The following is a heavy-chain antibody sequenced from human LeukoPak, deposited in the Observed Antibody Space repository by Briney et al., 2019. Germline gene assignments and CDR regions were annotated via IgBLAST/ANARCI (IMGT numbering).Heavy chain of an antibody. Sequence: GGSLRLSCAASGFTFSSYAMSWVRQAPGKGLEWVSAISGSGGCTYYADSVKGRFTISRDNSKNTLYLQMNSLRAEDTAVYYCAKAYSGYEYYYYYMDVWGKGTTVTVSS. CDR3: AKAYSGYEYYYYYMDV. CDR1: GFTFSSYA. J-gene: IGHJ6*03. CDR2: ISGSGGCT. V-gene: IGHV3-23*01. D-gene: IGHD5-12*01.